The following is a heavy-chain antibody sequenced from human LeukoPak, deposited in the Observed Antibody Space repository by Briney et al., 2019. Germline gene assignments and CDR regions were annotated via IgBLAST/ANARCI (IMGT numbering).Heavy chain of an antibody. D-gene: IGHD3-10*01. J-gene: IGHJ5*02. V-gene: IGHV4-34*01. CDR2: INHSGST. CDR3: ARSYYGSGSYYNVRRMGNNWFDP. Sequence: SETLSLTCAVYGGSFSGYYWSWIRQPPGKGLGWIGEINHSGSTNYNPSLKSRVTISVDTSKNQFSLKLSSVTAADTAVYYCARSYYGSGSYYNVRRMGNNWFDPWGQGTLVTVSS. CDR1: GGSFSGYY.